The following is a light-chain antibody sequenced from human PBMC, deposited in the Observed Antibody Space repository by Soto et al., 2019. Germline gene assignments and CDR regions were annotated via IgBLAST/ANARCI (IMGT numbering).Light chain of an antibody. CDR3: AAWDDSLSGVV. CDR2: DVS. J-gene: IGLJ2*01. V-gene: IGLV2-11*01. CDR1: SSDVGGYNF. Sequence: QSALTQPRSVSGSPGQSVTISCTGTSSDVGGYNFVSWHQQHPGKAPKLMIYDVSKRPSGVPDRFSGSKSGNTASLTISGLQAEDEADYYCAAWDDSLSGVVFGGGTKLTVL.